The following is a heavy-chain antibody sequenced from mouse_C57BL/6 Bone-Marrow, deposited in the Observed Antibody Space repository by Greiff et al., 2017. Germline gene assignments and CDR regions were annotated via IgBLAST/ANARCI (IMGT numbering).Heavy chain of an antibody. CDR2: IDPSDSYT. CDR3: ARDWGNFYYGDIDV. D-gene: IGHD2-1*01. V-gene: IGHV1-69*01. J-gene: IGHJ1*03. CDR1: GYTFTSYW. Sequence: QVQLQQPGAELVMPGASVQLSCKASGYTFTSYWMHWVKQRTGQGLEWIGEIDPSDSYTKYNQQFKGKSTVTVDKSSSTAYMQLSSLTSEDSSVYYCARDWGNFYYGDIDVWGTGTTVTVSS.